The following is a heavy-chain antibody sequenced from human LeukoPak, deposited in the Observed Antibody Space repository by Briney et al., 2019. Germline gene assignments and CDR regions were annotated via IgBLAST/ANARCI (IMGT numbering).Heavy chain of an antibody. V-gene: IGHV5-51*01. CDR1: GYSFTSYW. CDR3: ATARPHRGFDI. J-gene: IGHJ3*02. Sequence: PGESLKISCKGSGYSFTSYWIGWVRQMPGKGLEWMGIISFGDSDSRYSPSFQGQVTISVDKSINTAYLQWSSLKASDTAMYYCATARPHRGFDIWGQGTMVTGSS. CDR2: ISFGDSDS.